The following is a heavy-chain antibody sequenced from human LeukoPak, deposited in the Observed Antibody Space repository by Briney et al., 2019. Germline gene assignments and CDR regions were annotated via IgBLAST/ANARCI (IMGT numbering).Heavy chain of an antibody. J-gene: IGHJ4*02. D-gene: IGHD4-23*01. CDR3: ARELYGGNSIDY. V-gene: IGHV3-23*01. CDR1: GFTFSSYG. Sequence: GGSLRLSCAASGFTFSSYGMSWVRQAPGKGLQWVSGISGSGGSTYYADSVKGRFTISRDNAKNSLYLQMNSLRAEDTAVYYCARELYGGNSIDYWGQGTLVTVSS. CDR2: ISGSGGST.